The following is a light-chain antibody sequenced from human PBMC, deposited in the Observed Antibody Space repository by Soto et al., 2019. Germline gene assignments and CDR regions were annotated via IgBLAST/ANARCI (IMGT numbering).Light chain of an antibody. CDR2: DTS. J-gene: IGKJ4*01. Sequence: EIVLTQSPAILSLSQGERATLSCRASQSVSSHLAWYQQKPGQAPRLLMYDTSNRATGIPARFSGSGSGTDFTLTISSLEPEGFAVYYCQQRVNWPLTFGGGTKVEIK. V-gene: IGKV3-11*01. CDR1: QSVSSH. CDR3: QQRVNWPLT.